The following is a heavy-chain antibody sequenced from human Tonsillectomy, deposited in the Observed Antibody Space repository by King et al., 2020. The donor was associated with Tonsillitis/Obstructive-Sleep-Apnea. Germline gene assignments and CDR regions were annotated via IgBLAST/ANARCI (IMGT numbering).Heavy chain of an antibody. J-gene: IGHJ4*02. V-gene: IGHV3-30*04. CDR3: ARDRDTAMVTGYFDY. CDR2: ISYDGRNK. CDR1: GFTFSSYG. Sequence: VQLVESGGGVVQPGRSLRLSCAASGFTFSSYGVHWVRQAPGKGLEWVAVISYDGRNKYYADSVKGRFTISRDNSQNTLYLQMNSLRAEDTAVYYCARDRDTAMVTGYFDYWGQGTLVTVSS. D-gene: IGHD5-18*01.